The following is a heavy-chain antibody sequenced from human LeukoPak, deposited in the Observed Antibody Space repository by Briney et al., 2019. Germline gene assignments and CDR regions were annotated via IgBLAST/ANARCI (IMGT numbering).Heavy chain of an antibody. Sequence: GSLRLSCAASGFTFSSYGMHWVRQAPGKGLEWVSAISGSGGSTYYADSVKGRFTISRDNSKNTLYLQMNSLRAEDTAVYYCAKENVVVAARYYFDYWGQGTLVTVSS. J-gene: IGHJ4*02. CDR2: ISGSGGST. CDR1: GFTFSSYG. CDR3: AKENVVVAARYYFDY. V-gene: IGHV3-23*01. D-gene: IGHD2-15*01.